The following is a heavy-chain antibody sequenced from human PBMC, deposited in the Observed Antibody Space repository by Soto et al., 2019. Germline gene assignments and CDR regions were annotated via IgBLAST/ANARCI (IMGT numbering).Heavy chain of an antibody. J-gene: IGHJ6*02. CDR2: IIPILGIA. Sequence: QVQLVQSGAEVKKPGSSVKVSCKASGGTFGSYTISWVRQAPGQGLEWMGRIIPILGIANYAQKFQGRVTITADKSTSTAYMELSSRRSEDTAVYYCARDTPYGSGSYYYYYYGMDVWGQGTTVTVSS. D-gene: IGHD3-10*01. CDR3: ARDTPYGSGSYYYYYYGMDV. CDR1: GGTFGSYT. V-gene: IGHV1-69*08.